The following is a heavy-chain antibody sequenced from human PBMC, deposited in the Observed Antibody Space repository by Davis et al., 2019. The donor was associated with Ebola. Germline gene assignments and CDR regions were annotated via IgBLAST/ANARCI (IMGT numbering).Heavy chain of an antibody. CDR3: TPRPGYTSGWFDNWFDP. CDR2: IKSKADGGTT. CDR1: GFTFSNAW. Sequence: GESLKISCAASGFTFSNAWMSWVRQAPGKGLDWVGRIKSKADGGTTEYAAPVKGRFTISRDDSKNTLYLQMNSLRTEDTAVYYCTPRPGYTSGWFDNWFDPWGQGTLVTVSS. V-gene: IGHV3-15*01. D-gene: IGHD6-19*01. J-gene: IGHJ5*02.